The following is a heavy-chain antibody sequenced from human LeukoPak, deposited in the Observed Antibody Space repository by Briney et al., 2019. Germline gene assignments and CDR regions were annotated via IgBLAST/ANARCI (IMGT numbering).Heavy chain of an antibody. D-gene: IGHD2-2*01. CDR3: ARADVVPFAPSQKNWFDP. Sequence: GGSLRLSCAASGFTFSNYNMNWVHQAPAKGPKWMSYICSSSSTIYYADSVRGRFTISRDNAKNSLNLQMNSSGVEDTAVYCCARADVVPFAPSQKNWFDPWGQGTLVTVSS. CDR2: ICSSSSTI. CDR1: GFTFSNYN. J-gene: IGHJ5*02. V-gene: IGHV3-48*01.